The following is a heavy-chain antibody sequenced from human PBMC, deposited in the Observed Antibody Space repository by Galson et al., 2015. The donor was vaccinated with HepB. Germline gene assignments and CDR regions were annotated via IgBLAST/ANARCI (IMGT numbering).Heavy chain of an antibody. D-gene: IGHD2-2*01. J-gene: IGHJ5*02. V-gene: IGHV1-46*01. CDR1: GYTFTRYH. CDR2: INPSGGST. CDR3: ARGSRSDVIIPAAAWFDP. Sequence: SVKVSCKASGYTFTRYHIHWVRQAPGQGLEWMGIINPSGGSTSYAQKFQGRVTMTRDTSTSTVYMQLTSLRSKDTAVYYCARGSRSDVIIPAAAWFDPWGQGTLVTVSS.